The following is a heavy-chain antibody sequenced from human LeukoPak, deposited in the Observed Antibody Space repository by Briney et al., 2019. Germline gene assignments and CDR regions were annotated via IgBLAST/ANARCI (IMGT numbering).Heavy chain of an antibody. CDR2: IIPIFGTA. CDR1: GGTFSSYA. J-gene: IGHJ4*02. CDR3: ARAGSYQPLLFFSY. D-gene: IGHD2-21*02. V-gene: IGHV1-69*05. Sequence: ASVKVSCKASGGTFSSYAISWVRQAPGQGLEWMGGIIPIFGTANYAQKFQGRVTITTDESTSTAYMELSSLRSEDTAVYYCARAGSYQPLLFFSYWGQGTLVTVSS.